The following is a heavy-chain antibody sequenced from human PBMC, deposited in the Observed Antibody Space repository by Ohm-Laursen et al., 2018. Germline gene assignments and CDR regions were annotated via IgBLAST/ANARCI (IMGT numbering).Heavy chain of an antibody. J-gene: IGHJ3*02. CDR1: GFTFSSYA. D-gene: IGHD2-15*01. Sequence: GSLRLSCTASGFTFSSYAMNWVRQAPGKGLEWVSGISGSGSGTYYADSVKGRFTISRDNSKNTVHLQMNSLRAEDTAVYYCAKVYYCSGGSCYSWELTNGFDIWGQGTMVTVSS. V-gene: IGHV3-23*01. CDR2: ISGSGSGT. CDR3: AKVYYCSGGSCYSWELTNGFDI.